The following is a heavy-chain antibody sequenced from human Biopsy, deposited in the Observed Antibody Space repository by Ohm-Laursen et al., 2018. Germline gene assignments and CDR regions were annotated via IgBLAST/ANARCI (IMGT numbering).Heavy chain of an antibody. D-gene: IGHD3-10*01. CDR3: ATELLPPGVGGPWLDS. V-gene: IGHV3-21*06. CDR1: GVTLSGYG. Sequence: SLRLSCAASGVTLSGYGMNWVRQAPGKGLEWVSSISASSSYTYYADSVKGRFTVSRDNTKNTLYLQMNSLRAADTAIYFCATELLPPGVGGPWLDSWGQGTPVPVSS. J-gene: IGHJ5*01. CDR2: ISASSSYT.